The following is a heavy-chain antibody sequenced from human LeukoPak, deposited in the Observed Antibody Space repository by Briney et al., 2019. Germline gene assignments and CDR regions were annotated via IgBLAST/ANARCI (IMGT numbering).Heavy chain of an antibody. CDR2: ITSSGSTI. J-gene: IGHJ6*02. CDR1: GFTFSDYY. CDR3: ARWLRGIAEEDGMDV. D-gene: IGHD6-13*01. Sequence: PGGSLRLFCAASGFTFSDYYISWIRQAPGKGLEWVSYITSSGSTIYYADSVKGRFTISRDNAKNSLYLQMNSLRAEDTAVYYCARWLRGIAEEDGMDVWGQGTTVTVSS. V-gene: IGHV3-11*01.